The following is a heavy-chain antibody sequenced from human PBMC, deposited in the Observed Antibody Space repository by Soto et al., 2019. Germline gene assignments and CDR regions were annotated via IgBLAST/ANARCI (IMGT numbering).Heavy chain of an antibody. CDR1: GYSFTSYY. J-gene: IGHJ5*02. Sequence: ASVKVSCKASGYSFTSYYIHWVRQAPGQRLEWMGMINPSGGSTSYAQKFQGRVTMTRDTSTNTVYMELSSLRSEDTAVYYCARVYRSGWDNWFDTWGQGTLVTVSS. CDR2: INPSGGST. V-gene: IGHV1-46*01. CDR3: ARVYRSGWDNWFDT. D-gene: IGHD6-19*01.